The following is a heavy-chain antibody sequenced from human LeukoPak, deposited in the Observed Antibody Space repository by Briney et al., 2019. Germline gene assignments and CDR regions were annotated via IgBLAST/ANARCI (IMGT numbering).Heavy chain of an antibody. CDR1: GYTLTELS. D-gene: IGHD3-10*01. V-gene: IGHV1-24*01. CDR3: AAYYYGSGSRYYFDY. Sequence: ASVKVSCKVSGYTLTELSMHWVRQAPGKGLEWMGGFDPEDGETIYAQKFQGRVTMTEDTSTDTAYMELSSLGSEDTAVYYCAAYYYGSGSRYYFDYWGQGTLVTVSS. J-gene: IGHJ4*02. CDR2: FDPEDGET.